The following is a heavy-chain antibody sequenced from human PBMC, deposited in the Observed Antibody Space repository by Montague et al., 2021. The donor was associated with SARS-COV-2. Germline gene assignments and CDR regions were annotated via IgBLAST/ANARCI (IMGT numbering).Heavy chain of an antibody. CDR3: ARDRDWDDWCGMDV. V-gene: IGHV3-48*03. CDR1: GFIFSSYE. CDR2: ISSSGGGSTK. Sequence: SVSLSCAASGFIFSSYEMNWVRQAPGKGLEWISYISSSGGGSTKHYADSVKGRFTISRDNAKNSLYLQMNSLRVEDTAIYYCARDRDWDDWCGMDVWGQGTTVTVSS. J-gene: IGHJ6*02. D-gene: IGHD2-21*01.